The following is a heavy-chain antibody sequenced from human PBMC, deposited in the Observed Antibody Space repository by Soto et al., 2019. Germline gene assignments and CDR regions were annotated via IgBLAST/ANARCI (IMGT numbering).Heavy chain of an antibody. J-gene: IGHJ6*02. CDR1: GFTFSIYA. CDR2: ISASGGRT. V-gene: IGHV3-23*01. CDR3: AKEVVIESAGRSHSYYYGLDV. Sequence: EVQLLESGGALVQPGGSLRLSCAASGFTFSIYAMSWVRQAPGKGLEWVSVISASGGRTYYADSVKGRFTMSRYNSKNTLFLQMNSLRDEDTAIYYCAKEVVIESAGRSHSYYYGLDVWGPGTTVTVSS. D-gene: IGHD2-2*01.